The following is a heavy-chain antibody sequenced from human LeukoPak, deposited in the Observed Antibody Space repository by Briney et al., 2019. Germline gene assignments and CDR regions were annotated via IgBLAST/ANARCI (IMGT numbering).Heavy chain of an antibody. D-gene: IGHD3-3*01. Sequence: GGSLRLSCAASGFTFSSYAMHWVRQAPGKGLEWVAVISYDGSNKYYADSVKGRFTISRDNAKKTVFLQMNNLRAEDTAVYYCAKDRYNNFWSGRYYHYGMDVWGQGTTVTVSS. CDR1: GFTFSSYA. J-gene: IGHJ6*02. CDR3: AKDRYNNFWSGRYYHYGMDV. CDR2: ISYDGSNK. V-gene: IGHV3-30-3*01.